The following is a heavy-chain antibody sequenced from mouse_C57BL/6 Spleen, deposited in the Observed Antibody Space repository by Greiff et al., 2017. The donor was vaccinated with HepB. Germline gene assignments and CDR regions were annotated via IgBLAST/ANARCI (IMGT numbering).Heavy chain of an antibody. V-gene: IGHV14-4*01. CDR1: GFNIKDDY. CDR2: IDPENGDT. CDR3: TYYSSFFDY. D-gene: IGHD2-5*01. Sequence: EVQLQQSGAELVRPGASVKLSCTASGFNIKDDYMHWVKQRPEQGLEWIGWIDPENGDTEYASKFQGKATITADTSYNTAYLQLSSLTSEDTAVYYCTYYSSFFDYWGQGTTLTVSS. J-gene: IGHJ2*01.